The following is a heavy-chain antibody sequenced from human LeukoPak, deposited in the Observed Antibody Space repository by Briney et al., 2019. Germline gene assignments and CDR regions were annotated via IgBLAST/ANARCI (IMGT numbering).Heavy chain of an antibody. Sequence: GGSLGLSCAGSGFTLSDFWMTWVRQTPGKGLEWVANIKEDGTEKNLVDSVKGRFTISRDNTKNLLFLEMNNLRGDDTAIYYCVRESRPGGAMGLYHNLDYWGQGTLVAVSS. D-gene: IGHD1-1*01. J-gene: IGHJ4*02. CDR2: IKEDGTEK. CDR3: VRESRPGGAMGLYHNLDY. V-gene: IGHV3-7*01. CDR1: GFTLSDFW.